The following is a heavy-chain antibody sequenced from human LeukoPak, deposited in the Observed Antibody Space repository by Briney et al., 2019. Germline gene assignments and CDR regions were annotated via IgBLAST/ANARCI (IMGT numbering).Heavy chain of an antibody. CDR2: INHSGST. CDR3: ARGTMTTVTYYFDY. V-gene: IGHV4-34*01. J-gene: IGHJ4*02. D-gene: IGHD4-17*01. CDR1: GFTFSGYS. Sequence: GSLRLSCAASGFTFSGYSMNWVRQPPGKGLEWIGEINHSGSTNYNPSLKSRVTISVDTSKNQFSLKLSSVTAADTAVYYCARGTMTTVTYYFDYWGQGTLVTVSS.